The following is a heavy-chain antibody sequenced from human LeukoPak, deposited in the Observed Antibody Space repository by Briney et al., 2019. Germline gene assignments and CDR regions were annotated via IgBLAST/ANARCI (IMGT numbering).Heavy chain of an antibody. J-gene: IGHJ5*02. CDR3: ARYRRPGVRGVISWFDP. V-gene: IGHV5-51*01. CDR1: GYSFTSYW. Sequence: GESLKISCKGSGYSFTSYWIGWVRQMPGKGLAWMGIIYPGDSDTRYSPSFQGQVTISADKSISTAYLQWSSLKASDTAMYYCARYRRPGVRGVISWFDPWGQGTLVTVSS. D-gene: IGHD3-10*01. CDR2: IYPGDSDT.